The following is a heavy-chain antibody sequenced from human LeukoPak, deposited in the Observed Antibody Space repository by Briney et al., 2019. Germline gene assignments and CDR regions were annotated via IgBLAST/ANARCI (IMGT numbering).Heavy chain of an antibody. J-gene: IGHJ4*02. CDR2: IIPILGIA. CDR1: GGTFSSYA. D-gene: IGHD3-16*02. CDR3: ARGSMITFGGVIVK. V-gene: IGHV1-69*04. Sequence: SVKVSCKASGGTFSSYAICWVRQAPGQGLEWMGRIIPILGIANYAQKFQGRVTITADKSTSTAYMELSSLRSEDTAVYYCARGSMITFGGVIVKWGQGTLVTVSS.